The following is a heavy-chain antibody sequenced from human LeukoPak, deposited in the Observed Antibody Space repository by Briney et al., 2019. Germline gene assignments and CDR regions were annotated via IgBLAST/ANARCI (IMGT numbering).Heavy chain of an antibody. CDR1: GFTFSSYA. J-gene: IGHJ4*02. CDR2: ISGSGGST. CDR3: AKDHTPSSWYPSGY. V-gene: IGHV3-23*01. D-gene: IGHD6-13*01. Sequence: GGSLRLSCAASGFTFSSYAMSWVRQAPGKGLEWFSAISGSGGSTYYADSVKGRLTISRDNSKTPLYLQMNILRAEDTAVYYCAKDHTPSSWYPSGYWGRGTLVTVSS.